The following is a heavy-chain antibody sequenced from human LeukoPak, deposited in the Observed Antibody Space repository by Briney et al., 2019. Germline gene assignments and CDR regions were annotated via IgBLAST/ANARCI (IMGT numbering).Heavy chain of an antibody. Sequence: GGSLRLSCAASGFTFSSYDMHWVRQATGKGLEWVSAIGTAGDTYYPGSVKGRFTISRENAKNSLYLQMNSLRAGDTAVYYCAGGGMVRGAPIGYWGQGTLVTVSS. D-gene: IGHD3-10*01. V-gene: IGHV3-13*01. CDR1: GFTFSSYD. CDR2: IGTAGDT. J-gene: IGHJ4*02. CDR3: AGGGMVRGAPIGY.